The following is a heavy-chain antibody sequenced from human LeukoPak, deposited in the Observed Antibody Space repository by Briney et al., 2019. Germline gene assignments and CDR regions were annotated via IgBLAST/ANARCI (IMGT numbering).Heavy chain of an antibody. CDR3: ARAEVECSGGSCYQNWFDP. J-gene: IGHJ5*02. D-gene: IGHD2-15*01. CDR2: INTNTGNP. Sequence: ASVKVSCKASGYTFTSYAMNWVRHAPGQGLEWMGWINTNTGNPTYAQGFTGRFVFSLDTSVSTAYLQISSLKAEDTAVYYCARAEVECSGGSCYQNWFDPWGQGTLVTVSS. V-gene: IGHV7-4-1*02. CDR1: GYTFTSYA.